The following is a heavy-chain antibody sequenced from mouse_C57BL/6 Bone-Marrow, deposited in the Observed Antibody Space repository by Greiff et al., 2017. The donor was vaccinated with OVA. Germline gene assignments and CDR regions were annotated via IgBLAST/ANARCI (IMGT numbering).Heavy chain of an antibody. CDR2: IFPGSGST. CDR1: GYTFTDYY. Sequence: QVQLKQSGPELVKPGASVKISCKASGYTFTDYYINWVKQRPGQGLEWIGWIFPGSGSTYYNEKFKGKATLTVDKSSSTAYMLLSSLTSEDSAVYFCAREPIITTVVANWYFDVWGTGTTVTVSS. D-gene: IGHD1-1*01. J-gene: IGHJ1*03. V-gene: IGHV1-75*01. CDR3: AREPIITTVVANWYFDV.